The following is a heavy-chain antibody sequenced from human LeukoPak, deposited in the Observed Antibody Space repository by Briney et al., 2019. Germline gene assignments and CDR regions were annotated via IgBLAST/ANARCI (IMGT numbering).Heavy chain of an antibody. CDR1: GGSISSSSYY. Sequence: SETLSLTCTVSGGSISSSSYYWGWIRQPPGKGLEWIGSIYYSGSTYYNPSLKSRVTISVDTSKNQFSLKLSSVTAADTTVYYCARILPTAYYYYYMDVWGKGTTVTVSS. D-gene: IGHD2-21*02. J-gene: IGHJ6*03. CDR2: IYYSGST. V-gene: IGHV4-39*01. CDR3: ARILPTAYYYYYMDV.